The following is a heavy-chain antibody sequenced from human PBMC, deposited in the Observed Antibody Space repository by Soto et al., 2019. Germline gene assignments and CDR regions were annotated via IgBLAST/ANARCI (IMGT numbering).Heavy chain of an antibody. V-gene: IGHV1-18*01. CDR2: ISAYNGNT. J-gene: IGHJ4*02. CDR3: VVAAQPSYFDY. CDR1: GYTFTSYG. D-gene: IGHD2-15*01. Sequence: QVQLVQSGAEVKKPGASVKVSCKASGYTFTSYGISWVRQAPEQGLEWMGWISAYNGNTNYAQKLQGRVTMTTYTSTNPGYMELRSRRSDDTAVYYCVVAAQPSYFDYWGQGTLVTVSS.